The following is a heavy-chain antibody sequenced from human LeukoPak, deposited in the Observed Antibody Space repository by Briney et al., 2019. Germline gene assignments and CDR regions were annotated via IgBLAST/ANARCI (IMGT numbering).Heavy chain of an antibody. Sequence: SEPLTLICAVSGASIRSCAGYRWGWIRQPPGKGLEWIGQISYDGRREYNPSLMSRVPISLHTSENQFSLKMTSVTAGDAAVFCCARIHPNGPDDGWGRATLVTVP. J-gene: IGHJ4*02. CDR2: ISYDGRR. CDR3: ARIHPNGPDDG. CDR1: GASIRSCAGYR. D-gene: IGHD2-8*01. V-gene: IGHV4-39*07.